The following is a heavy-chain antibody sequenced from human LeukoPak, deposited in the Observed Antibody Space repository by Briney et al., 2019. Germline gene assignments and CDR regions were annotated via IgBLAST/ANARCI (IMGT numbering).Heavy chain of an antibody. Sequence: ASVKVSCKASGGTFSSYAISWVRQAPGQGLEWMGGIIPIFGTANYAQKFQGRVTITADESTSTAYMELSSLRSEDTAVYYCARVLDPGYSYGPSFDYWGQGTLVTVSS. CDR1: GGTFSSYA. D-gene: IGHD5-18*01. CDR3: ARVLDPGYSYGPSFDY. CDR2: IIPIFGTA. J-gene: IGHJ4*02. V-gene: IGHV1-69*13.